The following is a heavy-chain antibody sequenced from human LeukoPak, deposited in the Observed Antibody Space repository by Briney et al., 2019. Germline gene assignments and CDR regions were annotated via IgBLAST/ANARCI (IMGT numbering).Heavy chain of an antibody. Sequence: PGGSLRLSCAASGFTFSYNAMSWVRQAPGKGLEWVSAISGSGGSTYYADSVKGRFTVSRDNSKNTLYLQLNSLRAEDTAVYFCARDLGFSTFDNWGQGTLVTVSS. V-gene: IGHV3-23*01. CDR2: ISGSGGST. J-gene: IGHJ4*02. CDR3: ARDLGFSTFDN. D-gene: IGHD2/OR15-2a*01. CDR1: GFTFSYNA.